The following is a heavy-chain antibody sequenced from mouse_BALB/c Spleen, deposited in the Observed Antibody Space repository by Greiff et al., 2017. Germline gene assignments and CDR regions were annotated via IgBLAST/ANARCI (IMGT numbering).Heavy chain of an antibody. D-gene: IGHD2-3*01. CDR2: ISYDGSN. Sequence: EVQLQESGPGLVKPSQSLSLTCSVTGYSITSGYYWTWIRQFPGNKLEWMGYISYDGSNNYNPSLKNRISITRDTSKNQFFLKLNSVTTEDTATYYCARDLCFDYWGQGTTLTVSS. CDR3: ARDLCFDY. V-gene: IGHV3-6*02. CDR1: GYSITSGYY. J-gene: IGHJ2*01.